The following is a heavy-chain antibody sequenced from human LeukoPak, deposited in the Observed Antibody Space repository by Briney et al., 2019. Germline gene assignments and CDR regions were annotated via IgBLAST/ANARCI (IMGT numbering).Heavy chain of an antibody. Sequence: ASVTVPCKASGYTLTDHHLIWVRQAPGQGLEWVGWIRPNSGGIHYAQEFQGRVTLTRDTSISTAYMELSRLRSDDTAVYYCARKHFDWLLPVDYWGQGTLVTVSS. D-gene: IGHD3-9*01. V-gene: IGHV1-2*02. J-gene: IGHJ4*02. CDR2: IRPNSGGI. CDR1: GYTLTDHH. CDR3: ARKHFDWLLPVDY.